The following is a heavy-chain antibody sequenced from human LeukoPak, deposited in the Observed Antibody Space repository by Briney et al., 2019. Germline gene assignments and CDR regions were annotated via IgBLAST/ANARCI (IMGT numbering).Heavy chain of an antibody. V-gene: IGHV3-33*01. J-gene: IGHJ4*02. CDR2: IWHDASHT. CDR3: ARDIFGSGSYPDY. CDR1: GISFSTYA. D-gene: IGHD3-10*01. Sequence: GGSLRLSCAASGISFSTYAMHWVRQAPGKGLEWVALIWHDASHTFYTDSVKGRFTISRDNSKNTVYLQMNSLGGEDTAVYYCARDIFGSGSYPDYWGQGTLVTVSS.